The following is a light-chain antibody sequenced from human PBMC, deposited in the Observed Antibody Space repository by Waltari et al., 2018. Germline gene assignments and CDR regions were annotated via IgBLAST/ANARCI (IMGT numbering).Light chain of an antibody. J-gene: IGLJ2*01. CDR3: CSYTITSTLV. Sequence: QSALTQPASVSGPPAQPITISCTGTNSHIGGFNSLSWYQHHPGQAPTLILYDVTTRPSGVSARFSGSKSGTTASLTISGLHTDDEADYYCCSYTITSTLVFGGGTKLTVL. V-gene: IGLV2-14*03. CDR1: NSHIGGFNS. CDR2: DVT.